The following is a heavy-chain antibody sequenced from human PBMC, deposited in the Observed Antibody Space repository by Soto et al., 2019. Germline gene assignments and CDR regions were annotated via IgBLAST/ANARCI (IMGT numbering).Heavy chain of an antibody. D-gene: IGHD3-9*01. Sequence: GASVKVSCKASGYTFTSYGISWVRQAPGQGLEWMGWISAYNGNTNYAQKLQGRVTMTTDTSTSTAYMELRSLRSDDTAVYYCARDGYYDILTGYLRVDAFDIWGQGTMVTVSS. J-gene: IGHJ3*02. CDR3: ARDGYYDILTGYLRVDAFDI. V-gene: IGHV1-18*01. CDR1: GYTFTSYG. CDR2: ISAYNGNT.